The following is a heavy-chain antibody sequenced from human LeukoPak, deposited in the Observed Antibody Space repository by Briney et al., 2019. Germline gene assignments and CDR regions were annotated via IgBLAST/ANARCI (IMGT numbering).Heavy chain of an antibody. V-gene: IGHV6-1*01. J-gene: IGHJ5*02. D-gene: IGHD2-2*01. CDR1: GDSVSSNSVT. Sequence: SQTLSLTCAIPGDSVSSNSVTWNWIRQSPSRGLEWLGRTYYRSTRYNDYAVSVRGRITVNPDTSKNQFFLHLNSVTPEDTAVYYCARRLTQYDCFDPWGQGILVTVSS. CDR2: TYYRSTRYN. CDR3: ARRLTQYDCFDP.